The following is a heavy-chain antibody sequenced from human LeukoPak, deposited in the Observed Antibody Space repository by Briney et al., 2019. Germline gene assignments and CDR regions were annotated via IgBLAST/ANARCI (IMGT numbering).Heavy chain of an antibody. D-gene: IGHD3-16*02. J-gene: IGHJ6*03. CDR1: GFTFSSFW. CDR2: INTDGGTT. V-gene: IGHV3-74*01. Sequence: GGSLRLSCVASGFTFSSFWMHWVRQAPGKGLVWVSRINTDGGTTTYADSVKGRFTISRDNAKSTLYLQMNSLRAEDTAVYYCARGSSLAYYVDVWGKGTTVTVSS. CDR3: ARGSSLAYYVDV.